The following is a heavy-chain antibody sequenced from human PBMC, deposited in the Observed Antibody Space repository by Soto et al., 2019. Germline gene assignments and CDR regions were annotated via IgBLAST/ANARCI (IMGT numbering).Heavy chain of an antibody. CDR2: ISCCGGST. CDR1: GFNFKKFA. D-gene: IGHD6-19*01. J-gene: IGHJ4*02. V-gene: IGHV3-23*01. CDR3: AKADGEQWLVPHLDN. Sequence: EVQLLESGGGVVQPGGSLRLSCVASGFNFKKFAMAWVRQAPGEGLEWVSGISCCGGSTSYADSVKGRFSIARDDSKNTLSLQMHSLSVEDTAQYYCAKADGEQWLVPHLDNWGQGTLVTVS.